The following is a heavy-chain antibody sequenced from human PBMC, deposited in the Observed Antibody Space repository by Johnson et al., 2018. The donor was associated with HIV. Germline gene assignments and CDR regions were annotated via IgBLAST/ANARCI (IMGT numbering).Heavy chain of an antibody. CDR3: ARLEELLRAFDI. V-gene: IGHV3-30*14. CDR2: ISYDGSNK. CDR1: GFTFSSYA. J-gene: IGHJ3*02. D-gene: IGHD1-26*01. Sequence: QVQLVESGGGVVQPGRSLRLSCAASGFTFSSYAMHWVRQAPGKGLEWVAVISYDGSNKYYADSVKGRFTISRDNSKNTLHLQMSSLRPEDTAVYYCARLEELLRAFDIWGQGTMVTVSS.